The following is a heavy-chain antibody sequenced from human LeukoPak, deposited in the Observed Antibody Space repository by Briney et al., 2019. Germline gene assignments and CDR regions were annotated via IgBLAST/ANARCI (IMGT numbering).Heavy chain of an antibody. CDR1: GFIFRINV. CDR2: ISGSGVTT. J-gene: IGHJ4*02. V-gene: IGHV3-23*01. D-gene: IGHD6-19*01. Sequence: GGSLRLSCAASGFIFRINVMSWVRQAPGKGLEWVSAISGSGVTTYYAASVKGRFTISRDNSRNTLYLQMNSLRAEDSAVYYCATSSGWSSDYWGQGTLVTVSS. CDR3: ATSSGWSSDY.